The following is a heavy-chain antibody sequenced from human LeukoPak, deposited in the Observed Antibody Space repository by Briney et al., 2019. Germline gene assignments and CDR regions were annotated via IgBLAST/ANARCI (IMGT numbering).Heavy chain of an antibody. CDR3: ARRSSRDDFWSGYSKYNWFDP. D-gene: IGHD3-3*01. J-gene: IGHJ5*02. CDR2: INHSGST. Sequence: PSETLSLTCAVYGGSFSGYYWSWIRQPPGKGLEWIGEINHSGSTNYNPSLKSRVTISVGTSKNQFSLKLSSVTAADTAVYYCARRSSRDDFWSGYSKYNWFDPWGQGTLVTVSS. V-gene: IGHV4-34*01. CDR1: GGSFSGYY.